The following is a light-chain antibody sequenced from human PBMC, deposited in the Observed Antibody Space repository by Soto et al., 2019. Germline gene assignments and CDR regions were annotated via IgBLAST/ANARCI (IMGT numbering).Light chain of an antibody. CDR3: SSYTSSSTVV. Sequence: QSVLTQPASVSGSPGQSTTTSCTGTSSDVGGYKYVSWYQQHPGKAPKLMIYDVSNRPSGVSNRFSGSKSGNTASLTISGLQAEDEADYYCSSYTSSSTVVFGGGTKLTVL. CDR2: DVS. J-gene: IGLJ2*01. V-gene: IGLV2-14*01. CDR1: SSDVGGYKY.